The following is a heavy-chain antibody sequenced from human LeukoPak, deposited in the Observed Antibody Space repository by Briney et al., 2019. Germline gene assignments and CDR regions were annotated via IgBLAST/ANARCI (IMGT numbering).Heavy chain of an antibody. D-gene: IGHD3-22*01. CDR2: VSGSAGSI. Sequence: GGSLRLSCAASGFTFSSYAMSWARQAPGKGLEWVAAVSGSAGSIYYADSVKGRFTGSRDNSKNTLYLEMNSLRAEDTALYYCARHGTASDTTGYFFWHWGQGTLVTVSS. J-gene: IGHJ4*02. CDR1: GFTFSSYA. CDR3: ARHGTASDTTGYFFWH. V-gene: IGHV3-23*01.